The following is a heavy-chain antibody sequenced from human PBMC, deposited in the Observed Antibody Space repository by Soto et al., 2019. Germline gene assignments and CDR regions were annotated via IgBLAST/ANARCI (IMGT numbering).Heavy chain of an antibody. CDR3: VCGPTVFGEVWSCHYYNGMDV. V-gene: IGHV3-23*01. D-gene: IGHD3-3*01. CDR1: GLTFSRHA. Sequence: EVQLLESGGGLVQPGGSLRLSCAASGLTFSRHAMSWVRQAPGKGLEWVAPISASGGSTYYADPVRGRFSISRDNAKNMVFLQMNSRRDEDAAAYHCVCGPTVFGEVWSCHYYNGMDVWVQGATVTVS. CDR2: ISASGGST. J-gene: IGHJ6*02.